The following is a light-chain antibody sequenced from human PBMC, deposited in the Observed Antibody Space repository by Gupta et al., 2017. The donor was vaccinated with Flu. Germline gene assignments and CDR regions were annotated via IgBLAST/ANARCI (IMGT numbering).Light chain of an antibody. CDR1: QSVNIY. V-gene: IGKV3-11*01. CDR2: YAS. J-gene: IGKJ2*01. Sequence: EVVLTQSPATLSLSPGERAILSCRASQSVNIYLAWYQQKPGQPPSLLMFYASKRAAGIPARFSGSGSGTDFTLTISALEPEDFAVYYCQQRSDWPMYTFGQGTKLEMK. CDR3: QQRSDWPMYT.